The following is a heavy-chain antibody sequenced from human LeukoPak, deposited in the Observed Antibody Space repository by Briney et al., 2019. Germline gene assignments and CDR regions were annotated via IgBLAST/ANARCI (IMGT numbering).Heavy chain of an antibody. D-gene: IGHD2-15*01. Sequence: SQTLSLTCAVSGGSISSGGFSWSWIRQPPGKGLEWIGYIYHSGSTYYNPSLKSRVTISVDRSKNQFSLKLSSVTAADTAVYYCARAAEDGLDYWGQGTLVTVSS. V-gene: IGHV4-30-2*01. CDR1: GGSISSGGFS. J-gene: IGHJ4*02. CDR2: IYHSGST. CDR3: ARAAEDGLDY.